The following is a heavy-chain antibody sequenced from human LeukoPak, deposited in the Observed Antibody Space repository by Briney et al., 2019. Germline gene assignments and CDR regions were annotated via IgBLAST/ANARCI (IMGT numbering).Heavy chain of an antibody. J-gene: IGHJ4*02. V-gene: IGHV4-59*06. CDR3: ARGTAMVTTFDY. Sequence: PSETLSLTCTVSGGSISSYYWSWIRQPPGKGLEWIGYIYYSGSTYYNPSLKSRVTISVDTSKNQFSLKLSSVTAADTAVYYCARGTAMVTTFDYWGQGTLVTVSS. CDR2: IYYSGST. CDR1: GGSISSYY. D-gene: IGHD5-18*01.